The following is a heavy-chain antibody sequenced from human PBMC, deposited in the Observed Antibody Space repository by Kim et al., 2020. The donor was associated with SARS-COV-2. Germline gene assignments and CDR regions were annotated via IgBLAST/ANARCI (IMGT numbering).Heavy chain of an antibody. CDR2: INPSGGST. CDR1: GYTFTSYY. CDR3: ARDLRYYGSGSYYNGGMDV. D-gene: IGHD3-10*01. Sequence: ASVKVSCKASGYTFTSYYMHWVRQAPGQGLEWMGIINPSGGSTSYAQKFQGRVTMTRDTSTSTVYMELSSLRSEDTAVYYCARDLRYYGSGSYYNGGMDVWGQGTTVTVSS. J-gene: IGHJ6*02. V-gene: IGHV1-46*01.